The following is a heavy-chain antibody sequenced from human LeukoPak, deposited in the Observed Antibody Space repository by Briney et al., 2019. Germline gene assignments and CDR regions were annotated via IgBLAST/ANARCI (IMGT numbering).Heavy chain of an antibody. CDR1: GFTFSSYA. Sequence: PGRSLRLSCAASGFTFSSYAMHWVRQAPGKGLEWVAVISYDGSNKYYADSVKGRFTISRDNSKNTLYLQMNSLRAEDTAVYYCARADGDSGSYYFDYWGQGTLVTVSS. V-gene: IGHV3-30-3*01. J-gene: IGHJ4*02. CDR3: ARADGDSGSYYFDY. D-gene: IGHD1-26*01. CDR2: ISYDGSNK.